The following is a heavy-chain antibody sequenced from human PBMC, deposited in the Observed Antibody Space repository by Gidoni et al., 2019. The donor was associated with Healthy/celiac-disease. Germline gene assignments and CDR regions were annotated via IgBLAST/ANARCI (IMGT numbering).Heavy chain of an antibody. J-gene: IGHJ4*02. Sequence: QVQLVESGGGVVQPGRSLRLSCAASGFTFSSYAMHWVRQAPGKGLEWVAVRSYDGSNKYYADSVKGRFTISRDNSKNTLYLQMNSLRAEDTAVYYCARTYCSSTSCYYFDYWGQGTLVTVSS. D-gene: IGHD2-2*01. CDR2: RSYDGSNK. CDR1: GFTFSSYA. CDR3: ARTYCSSTSCYYFDY. V-gene: IGHV3-30-3*01.